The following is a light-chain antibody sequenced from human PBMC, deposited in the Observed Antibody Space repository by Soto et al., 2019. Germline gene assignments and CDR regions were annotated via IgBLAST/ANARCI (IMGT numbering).Light chain of an antibody. CDR1: SSDVGGYNY. CDR3: SSYTSSSTYVV. Sequence: QSALTQAASESGSPGQSITISCTGTSSDVGGYNYVSWYQKHPGKAPKLMIYDVSNRPSGVSNRFSGSKSGNTASLTISGLQAEDEADYYCSSYTSSSTYVVFGGGTKLTVL. V-gene: IGLV2-14*01. CDR2: DVS. J-gene: IGLJ2*01.